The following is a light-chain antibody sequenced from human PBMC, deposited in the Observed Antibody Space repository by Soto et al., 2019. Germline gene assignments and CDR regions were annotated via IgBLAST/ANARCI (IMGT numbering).Light chain of an antibody. CDR2: EVS. Sequence: QSVLTQPASVSGSPGQSITISCTGTSSDVGGYNYVSWYQQHPGKAAKLMIYEVSNRPSGVSNRFSGSKSGNTASLTISGLQAEDEADHYCSSYTSSSTYVFGTGTKVTVL. CDR1: SSDVGGYNY. CDR3: SSYTSSSTYV. V-gene: IGLV2-14*01. J-gene: IGLJ1*01.